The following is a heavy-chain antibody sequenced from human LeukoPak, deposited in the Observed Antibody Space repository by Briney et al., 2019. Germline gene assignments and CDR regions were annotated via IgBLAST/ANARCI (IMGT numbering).Heavy chain of an antibody. Sequence: TGGSLRLSCAASGFTFSSYATSWVRQALGKGLEWVSAISGSGGSTYYADSVKGRFTISRDNSKNTLYLQMNSLRAEDTAVYYCAKDTRIAAGRKNAFDIWGQGTMVTVSS. D-gene: IGHD6-13*01. V-gene: IGHV3-23*01. CDR3: AKDTRIAAGRKNAFDI. J-gene: IGHJ3*02. CDR1: GFTFSSYA. CDR2: ISGSGGST.